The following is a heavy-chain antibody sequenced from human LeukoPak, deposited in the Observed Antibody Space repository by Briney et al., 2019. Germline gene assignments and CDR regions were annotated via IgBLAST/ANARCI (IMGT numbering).Heavy chain of an antibody. Sequence: GGSLGLSCAASEFTFSSYWMHWVRQAPGKGLVWVSRINSDGSGTTYADSVKGRFTISRDNAKNTLYLQMNSLRAEDTAVYYRARGSSSWDLDYWGQGTLVTVSS. CDR3: ARGSSSWDLDY. CDR2: INSDGSGT. J-gene: IGHJ4*02. V-gene: IGHV3-74*01. CDR1: EFTFSSYW. D-gene: IGHD6-13*01.